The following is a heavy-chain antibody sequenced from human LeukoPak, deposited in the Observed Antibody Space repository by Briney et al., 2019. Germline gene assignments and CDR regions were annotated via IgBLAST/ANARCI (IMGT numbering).Heavy chain of an antibody. CDR3: ARGGVSIVAAMDY. V-gene: IGHV3-33*01. Sequence: PGGSLRLSCVASGFTFSSYGMHWVRQAPGKGLEWLALIWYDGSNKYYADSVKGRFTISRDNSKNTLYLQMHSLRAEDTAVYYCARGGVSIVAAMDYCGQGTLVTVSS. J-gene: IGHJ4*02. D-gene: IGHD5-12*01. CDR2: IWYDGSNK. CDR1: GFTFSSYG.